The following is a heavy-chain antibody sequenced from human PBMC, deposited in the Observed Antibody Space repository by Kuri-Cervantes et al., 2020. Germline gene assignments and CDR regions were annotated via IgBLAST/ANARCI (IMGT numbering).Heavy chain of an antibody. V-gene: IGHV4/OR15-8*01. Sequence: ESLKISCVVSGGSITSNNWWSWVRQPPEKGLEWIGEIHHSGNTNYNPSLQSRVTMSVDKSKNQVFLKVSSLTAADTAVYYCARQSHYDTGGRQDSDAFDIWGQGTMVTVSS. CDR2: IHHSGNT. CDR1: GGSITSNNW. CDR3: ARQSHYDTGGRQDSDAFDI. D-gene: IGHD2-8*02. J-gene: IGHJ3*02.